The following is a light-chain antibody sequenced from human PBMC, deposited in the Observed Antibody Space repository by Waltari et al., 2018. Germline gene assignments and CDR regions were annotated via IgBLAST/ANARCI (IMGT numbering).Light chain of an antibody. CDR2: DVS. CDR1: QNITRW. J-gene: IGKJ4*01. Sequence: DIQMIQSPSTLSASVGYRVTITCRASQNITRWLAWYQQKPGKAPKLLMYDVSTLESGVPSRFSGRGSGTEFTLTISSLQPDDFAVYYCQQYNTYCSFGGGTKVEI. V-gene: IGKV1-5*01. CDR3: QQYNTYCS.